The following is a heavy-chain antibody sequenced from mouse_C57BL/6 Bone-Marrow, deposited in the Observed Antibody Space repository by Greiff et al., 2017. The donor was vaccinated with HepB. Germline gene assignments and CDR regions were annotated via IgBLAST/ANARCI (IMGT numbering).Heavy chain of an antibody. CDR2: IYPGSGNT. Sequence: QVQLKQSGPELVKPGASVKISCKASGYSFTSYYIHWVKQRPGQGLEWIGWIYPGSGNTKYNEKFKGKATLTADTSSSTAYMQLSSLTSEDSAVYYCARYGYGSSWFAYWGQGTLVTVSA. J-gene: IGHJ3*01. CDR1: GYSFTSYY. V-gene: IGHV1-66*01. CDR3: ARYGYGSSWFAY. D-gene: IGHD1-1*01.